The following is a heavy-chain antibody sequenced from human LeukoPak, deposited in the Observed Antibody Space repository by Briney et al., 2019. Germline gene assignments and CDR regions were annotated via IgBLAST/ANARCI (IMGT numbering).Heavy chain of an antibody. CDR3: AKGVLGWPYYFDY. J-gene: IGHJ4*02. D-gene: IGHD6-19*01. V-gene: IGHV3-23*01. Sequence: GGSLRLSCAASGFTFSSYAMSWVRQAPGKGLEWVSAISGSDGSTYYTDSVKGRFTISRDNSKNTLFLQINSLRAEDTAVYYCAKGVLGWPYYFDYWGQGTLVTVSS. CDR2: ISGSDGST. CDR1: GFTFSSYA.